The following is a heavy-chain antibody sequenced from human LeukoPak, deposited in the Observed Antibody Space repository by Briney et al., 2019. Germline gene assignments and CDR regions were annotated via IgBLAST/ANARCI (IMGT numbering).Heavy chain of an antibody. V-gene: IGHV3-21*01. Sequence: PGGSLRLSCAASGFTFSSYSMNWVRQAPGKGLEWVSSISSSSSYIYHADSVKGRLTISRDNAKNSLYLQMNSLRAEDTAVYYCARAAEQFVGVWAVYHYYYMDVWGKGTTVTVSS. CDR1: GFTFSSYS. CDR2: ISSSSSYI. J-gene: IGHJ6*03. D-gene: IGHD6-6*01. CDR3: ARAAEQFVGVWAVYHYYYMDV.